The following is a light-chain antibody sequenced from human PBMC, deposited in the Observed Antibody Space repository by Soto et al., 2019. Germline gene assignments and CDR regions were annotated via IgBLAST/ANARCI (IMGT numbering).Light chain of an antibody. V-gene: IGKV3-20*01. CDR2: GAS. CDR3: QQYCSSKT. CDR1: QSVSSSY. Sequence: EIVLTQSPGTLSLSPGERATLSCRASQSVSSSYLAWYQQKPGQAPRLLIYGASSRATGIPDRFSGSGSGTDFTLTISRLEPEYFSVYYCQQYCSSKTFGQGTKVDI. J-gene: IGKJ1*01.